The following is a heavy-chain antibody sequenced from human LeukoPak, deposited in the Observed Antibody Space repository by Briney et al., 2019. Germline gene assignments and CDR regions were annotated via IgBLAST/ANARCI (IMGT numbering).Heavy chain of an antibody. D-gene: IGHD1-7*01. Sequence: SETLSLTCAVYGGSFSGYYWSWIRQPPGKGLEWIGEINHSGSTNYNPPLKSRVTISVDTSKNQFSLKLSSVTAADTAVYYCARGSSITGTTDFDYWGQGTLVTVSS. J-gene: IGHJ4*02. V-gene: IGHV4-34*01. CDR2: INHSGST. CDR1: GGSFSGYY. CDR3: ARGSSITGTTDFDY.